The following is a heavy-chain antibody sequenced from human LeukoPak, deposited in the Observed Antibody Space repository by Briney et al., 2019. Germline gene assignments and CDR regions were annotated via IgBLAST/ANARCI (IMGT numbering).Heavy chain of an antibody. V-gene: IGHV3-21*01. CDR1: AFTFSTYS. Sequence: GGSLRLSCAASAFTFSTYSMNWVRQAPGKGLEWVSSISSSSLYIYYADSVKGRFTISRDNAKNTVSMEMSGLRAEDKAVYYCVRGVDGHSSGRRIYYYYMDVWGKGTTVTVSS. J-gene: IGHJ6*03. CDR2: ISSSSLYI. CDR3: VRGVDGHSSGRRIYYYYMDV. D-gene: IGHD6-19*01.